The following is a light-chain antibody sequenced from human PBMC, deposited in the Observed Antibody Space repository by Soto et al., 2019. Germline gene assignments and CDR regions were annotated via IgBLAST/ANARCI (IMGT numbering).Light chain of an antibody. CDR3: QHYNTWPLS. Sequence: ELVMTQSPATLSVSPGERGTLSCRASQTLGSNVAWYQQKPGQAPRLLIYDASTTASGVPARFSGGGSGTEFTLTISSVQSEDCAVYYCQHYNTWPLSFGGGTKVDI. CDR1: QTLGSN. J-gene: IGKJ4*01. CDR2: DAS. V-gene: IGKV3-15*01.